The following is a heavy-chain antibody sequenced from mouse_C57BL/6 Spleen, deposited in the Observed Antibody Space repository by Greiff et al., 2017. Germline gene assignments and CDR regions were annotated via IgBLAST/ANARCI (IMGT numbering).Heavy chain of an antibody. V-gene: IGHV1-80*01. Sequence: QVQLQQSGAELVKPGASVKISCKASGYAFSSYWMNWVKQRPGKGLEWIGQIYPGDGDTNYNGKFKGKATLTADKSSSTAYMQRSSLTSEDSAVYFCARGDYSYAMDYWGQGTSVTVSS. CDR2: IYPGDGDT. J-gene: IGHJ4*01. CDR1: GYAFSSYW. D-gene: IGHD2-13*01. CDR3: ARGDYSYAMDY.